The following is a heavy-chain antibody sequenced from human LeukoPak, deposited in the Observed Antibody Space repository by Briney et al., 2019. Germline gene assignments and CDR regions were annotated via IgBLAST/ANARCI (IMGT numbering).Heavy chain of an antibody. V-gene: IGHV3-53*01. CDR3: ARGVEPLAANTLAY. J-gene: IGHJ4*02. CDR1: GFTFITND. CDR2: LYSDGNT. D-gene: IGHD3-16*01. Sequence: GGSLRLSCAASGFTFITNDMTWVRHAPGKGLEWVSVLYSDGNTKYADYVQGRFTIYRDNSKNTLYLEMNSLSPDDTAVYYCARGVEPLAANTLAYWGQGTLVTVSS.